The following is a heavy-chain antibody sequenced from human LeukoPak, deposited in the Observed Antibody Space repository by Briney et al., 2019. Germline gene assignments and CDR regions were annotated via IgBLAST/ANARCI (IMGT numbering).Heavy chain of an antibody. J-gene: IGHJ4*02. CDR1: GFTFSSFA. CDR3: ARSRLLSKGYFDY. CDR2: ISYDGSNK. D-gene: IGHD3-10*01. Sequence: PGGSLRLSCAASGFTFSSFAMHWVRQAPGKGLEWVAVISYDGSNKYYADSVKGRFTISRDNSKNTLYLQMNSLRAEDTAVYYCARSRLLSKGYFDYWGQGTLVTVSS. V-gene: IGHV3-30-3*01.